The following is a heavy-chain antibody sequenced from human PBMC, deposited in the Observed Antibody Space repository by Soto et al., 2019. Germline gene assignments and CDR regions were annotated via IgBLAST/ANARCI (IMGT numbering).Heavy chain of an antibody. J-gene: IGHJ5*02. Sequence: SQTLSLTCAISGDSVSSNSAAWNWIRQSPSRGLEWLGRTYYRSKWYNDYAVSVKNRITIDPDTSKNQFSLQLNSVTPEDTAVYYCARDGSGSHYNPGSFDPWGQGTLVTVS. CDR2: TYYRSKWYN. D-gene: IGHD3-10*01. CDR1: GDSVSSNSAA. V-gene: IGHV6-1*01. CDR3: ARDGSGSHYNPGSFDP.